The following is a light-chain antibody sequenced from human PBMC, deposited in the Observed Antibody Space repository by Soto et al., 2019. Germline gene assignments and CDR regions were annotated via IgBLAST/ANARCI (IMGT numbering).Light chain of an antibody. J-gene: IGKJ4*02. CDR2: DAS. Sequence: VLTQSPVTLSLSPGDTATLSCSASQSVSKYLAWYQQKPGQPLRLLVFDASHRATGIPARFSGSGSGTDFSLTISSLEPEDFAVYFCQQRSPWPPLTFGEGTKVEF. CDR3: QQRSPWPPLT. V-gene: IGKV3-11*01. CDR1: QSVSKY.